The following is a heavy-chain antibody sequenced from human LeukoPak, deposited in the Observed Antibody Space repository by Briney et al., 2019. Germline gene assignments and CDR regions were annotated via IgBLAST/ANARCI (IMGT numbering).Heavy chain of an antibody. V-gene: IGHV4-59*08. CDR3: ARGVDY. Sequence: SETLSLTCTVSGGSISSYYWSWIRQPPGKGLEWIGYIYYGGSTYYNPSLKSRVTISVDTSKNQFSLKLSSVTAADTAVYYCARGVDYWGQGTLVTVSS. J-gene: IGHJ4*02. CDR2: IYYGGST. CDR1: GGSISSYY.